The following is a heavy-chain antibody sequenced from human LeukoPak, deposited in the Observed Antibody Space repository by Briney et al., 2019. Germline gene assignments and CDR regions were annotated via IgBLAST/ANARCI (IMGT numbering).Heavy chain of an antibody. CDR2: ISGNSGTT. CDR1: GFTVSSNY. CDR3: AELGITMIGGV. V-gene: IGHV3-23*01. J-gene: IGHJ6*04. D-gene: IGHD3-10*02. Sequence: PGGSLRLSCAASGFTVSSNYMSWVRQAPGKGLEWVSGISGNSGTTYYADSVKGRFTISRDNSKNTLYLQMNSLRAEDTAVYYCAELGITMIGGVWGKGTTVTISS.